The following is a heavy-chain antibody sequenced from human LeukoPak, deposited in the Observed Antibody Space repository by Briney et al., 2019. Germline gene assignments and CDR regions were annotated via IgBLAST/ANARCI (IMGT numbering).Heavy chain of an antibody. Sequence: GGSLRLSCAASGFTFSTASLHWVRQAPGRGLEWVSAFDTGFGTYYPDSLKGRFTISGDNSKNTLFLQMNSPRAEDPAVYYCARSSGWWSLDYWGQGTLVTVSS. CDR3: ARSSGWWSLDY. CDR2: FDTGFGT. V-gene: IGHV3-23*01. CDR1: GFTFSTAS. D-gene: IGHD6-19*01. J-gene: IGHJ4*02.